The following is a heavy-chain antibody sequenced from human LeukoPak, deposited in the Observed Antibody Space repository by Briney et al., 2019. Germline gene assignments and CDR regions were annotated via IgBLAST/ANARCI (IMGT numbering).Heavy chain of an antibody. D-gene: IGHD6-13*01. J-gene: IGHJ4*02. CDR2: ISPYNGNT. CDR1: GYTCTIYG. V-gene: IGHV1-18*01. Sequence: GASVKVSCKASGYTCTIYGISWVRQAPGQGLEWMGWISPYNGNTNYAQKLQGRVTMTADTSTSTAYMDLRSLSSDDTAVYYCARDGSSSWYAYWGQGTLVTVSS. CDR3: ARDGSSSWYAY.